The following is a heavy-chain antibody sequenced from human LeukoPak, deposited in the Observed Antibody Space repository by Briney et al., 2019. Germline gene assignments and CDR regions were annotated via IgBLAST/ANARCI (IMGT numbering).Heavy chain of an antibody. CDR2: IIPIFGTA. Sequence: SVKVSCKASGGTFSSYAISWVRQAPGQGLEWMGRIIPIFGTANYAQKFQGRVTITTDESTSTAYMELSSLRSEDTAVYYCARDQYYYDSSGYLSAAYFDYRGQGTLVTVSS. CDR3: ARDQYYYDSSGYLSAAYFDY. D-gene: IGHD3-22*01. J-gene: IGHJ4*02. V-gene: IGHV1-69*05. CDR1: GGTFSSYA.